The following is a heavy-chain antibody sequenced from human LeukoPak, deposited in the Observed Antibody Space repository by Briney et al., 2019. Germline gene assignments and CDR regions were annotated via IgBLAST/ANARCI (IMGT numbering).Heavy chain of an antibody. CDR3: ARGDLRGYSYGYYYGMDV. CDR2: IIPISGTA. CDR1: GGTFSSYA. J-gene: IGHJ6*02. D-gene: IGHD5-18*01. V-gene: IGHV1-69*13. Sequence: GASVKVSCKASGGTFSSYAISWARQAPGQGLEWMGGIIPISGTANYAQKFQGRVTITADESTSTAYMELSSLRSEDTAVYYCARGDLRGYSYGYYYGMDVWGQGTTVTVSS.